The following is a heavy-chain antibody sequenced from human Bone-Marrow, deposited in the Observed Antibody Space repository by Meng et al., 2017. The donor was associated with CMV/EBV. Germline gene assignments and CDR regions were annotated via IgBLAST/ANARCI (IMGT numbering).Heavy chain of an antibody. CDR1: GGSISSSSYY. D-gene: IGHD4/OR15-4a*01. Sequence: FSCTVSGGSISSSSYYWGWIRQPPGKGLEWIGSIYYSGSTYYNPSLKSRVTISVDTSKNQFSLKLGSVTAADTAVYYCGFDYGGRELDNWFDPWGQGTLVTVSS. CDR2: IYYSGST. CDR3: GFDYGGRELDNWFDP. J-gene: IGHJ5*02. V-gene: IGHV4-39*01.